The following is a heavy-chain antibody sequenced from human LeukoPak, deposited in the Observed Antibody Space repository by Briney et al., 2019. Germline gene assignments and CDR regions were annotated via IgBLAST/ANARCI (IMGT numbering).Heavy chain of an antibody. CDR3: ARQGAAALDY. Sequence: SETLSLTCTVPGGSISSYYWNWIRQPPGKGLEWVGYIYYSGSTNYSPSLKSRVTISVDTSKNQFSLKLSSVTAADTAVYYCARQGAAALDYWGQGTLVTVSS. J-gene: IGHJ4*02. CDR1: GGSISSYY. D-gene: IGHD6-13*01. V-gene: IGHV4-59*01. CDR2: IYYSGST.